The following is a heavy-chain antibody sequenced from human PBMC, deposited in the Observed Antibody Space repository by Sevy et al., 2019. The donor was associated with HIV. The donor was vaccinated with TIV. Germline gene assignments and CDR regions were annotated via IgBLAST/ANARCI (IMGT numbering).Heavy chain of an antibody. CDR3: VFGLLY. V-gene: IGHV3-64D*06. Sequence: GGSLRLSCSASGFKFSNYAMHWVRRAPGKGLDSVSVLSPNGDSTHYADSVKDRFTISRDNSKNTLDLQMSSLRAEDTAVYYCVFGLLYWGQGALVTVSS. CDR1: GFKFSNYA. D-gene: IGHD3-16*01. J-gene: IGHJ4*02. CDR2: LSPNGDST.